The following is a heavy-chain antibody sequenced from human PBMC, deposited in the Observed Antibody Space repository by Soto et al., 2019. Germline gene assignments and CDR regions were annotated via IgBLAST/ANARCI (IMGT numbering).Heavy chain of an antibody. J-gene: IGHJ6*02. CDR1: VFTFSSYA. Sequence: PGWSLRLSCAASVFTFSSYAMSWVRQAPGKGLEWVSAISGSGGSTYYADSVKGRFTISRDNSKNTLYLQMNSLRAEDTAVYYCAKDLGATNHYGMDVWGQGTTVTVSS. CDR3: AKDLGATNHYGMDV. CDR2: ISGSGGST. D-gene: IGHD1-26*01. V-gene: IGHV3-23*01.